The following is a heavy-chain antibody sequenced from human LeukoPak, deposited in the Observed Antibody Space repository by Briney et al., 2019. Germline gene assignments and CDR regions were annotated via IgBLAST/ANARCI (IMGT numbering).Heavy chain of an antibody. Sequence: ASVKVSCKASGYTFTSYGISWVRQAPGQGLEWMGWISGYNGNTNYAQQKLQGRVTMTTDTSTSTAYMELSSLRSEDTAVYYCARSSGSRYCSSTSCYQGWFDPWGQGTLVTVSS. D-gene: IGHD2-2*01. J-gene: IGHJ5*02. CDR1: GYTFTSYG. CDR2: ISGYNGNT. CDR3: ARSSGSRYCSSTSCYQGWFDP. V-gene: IGHV1-18*01.